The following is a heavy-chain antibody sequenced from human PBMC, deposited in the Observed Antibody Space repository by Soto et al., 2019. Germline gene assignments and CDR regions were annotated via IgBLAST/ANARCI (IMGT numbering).Heavy chain of an antibody. D-gene: IGHD5-12*01. CDR3: ARDDSGYDYVAFDI. CDR2: INPILGIA. CDR1: GYTFTSYA. Sequence: ASVKVSCKASGYTFTSYAMHWVRQAPGQRLEWMGRINPILGIANYAQKFQGRVTITADKSTSTAYMELSSLRSEDTAVYYCARDDSGYDYVAFDIWGQGTMVTVSS. V-gene: IGHV1-69*04. J-gene: IGHJ3*02.